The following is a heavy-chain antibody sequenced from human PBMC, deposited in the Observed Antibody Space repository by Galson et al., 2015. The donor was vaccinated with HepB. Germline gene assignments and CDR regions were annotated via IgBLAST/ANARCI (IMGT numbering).Heavy chain of an antibody. Sequence: SLRLSCAASGFTFSNAWMSWVRQAPGKGLEWVGRIKSKTDGGTTDYDAPVKGRFTISRDDSKNTLYLQMNSLKSEDTAVYYCTTVGRGLYSSSLYFDYWGQGTLVTVSS. V-gene: IGHV3-15*01. CDR3: TTVGRGLYSSSLYFDY. D-gene: IGHD6-6*01. J-gene: IGHJ4*02. CDR1: GFTFSNAW. CDR2: IKSKTDGGTT.